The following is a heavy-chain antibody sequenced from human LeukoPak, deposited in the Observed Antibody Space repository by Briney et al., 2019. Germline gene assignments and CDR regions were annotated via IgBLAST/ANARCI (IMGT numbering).Heavy chain of an antibody. CDR1: GFTFSSYG. V-gene: IGHV3-30*18. CDR3: AKGLYSYGFFSLDY. Sequence: GSLRLSCAASGFTFSSYGMHWVRQAPGKGLEWVAVISYDGSNKYYADSVKGRFTISRDNSKNTLYLQMNSLRAEDTAVYYCAKGLYSYGFFSLDYWGQGTLVTVSS. CDR2: ISYDGSNK. D-gene: IGHD5-18*01. J-gene: IGHJ4*02.